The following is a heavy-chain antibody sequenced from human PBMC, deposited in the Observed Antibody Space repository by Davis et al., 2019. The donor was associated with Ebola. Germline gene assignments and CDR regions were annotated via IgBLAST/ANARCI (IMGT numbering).Heavy chain of an antibody. CDR2: IKEDGSEK. CDR1: GLSIHMYW. J-gene: IGHJ5*02. Sequence: GESLKISCAASGLSIHMYWMTWVRQAPGKGLEWVANIKEDGSEKYYVDAVKGRFTISRDNAKNSLYLQMNSLTADDTAVYFCVREWGGYNFDSWGQGTLVTVSS. CDR3: VREWGGYNFDS. V-gene: IGHV3-7*03. D-gene: IGHD1-1*01.